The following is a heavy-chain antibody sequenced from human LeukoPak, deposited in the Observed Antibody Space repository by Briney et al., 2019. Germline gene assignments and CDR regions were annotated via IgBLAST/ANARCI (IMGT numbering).Heavy chain of an antibody. CDR1: GFTFSSYW. J-gene: IGHJ6*04. CDR2: IKQDGSEK. CDR3: ARAGCSGGSCYSGGLYYYYGMDV. Sequence: PGGSLRLSCAASGFTFSSYWMSWVRQAPGKGLEWVANIKQDGSEKYYVDSVKGRITISRDNAKNSLYLQMNSLRAEDTAVYYCARAGCSGGSCYSGGLYYYYGMDVWGKGTTVTVSS. D-gene: IGHD2-15*01. V-gene: IGHV3-7*03.